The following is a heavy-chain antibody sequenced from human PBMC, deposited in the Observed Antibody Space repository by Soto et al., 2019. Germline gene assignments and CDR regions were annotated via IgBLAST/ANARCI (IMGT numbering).Heavy chain of an antibody. CDR2: ISGSGGGT. J-gene: IGHJ4*02. CDR1: GFTFSGYA. D-gene: IGHD3-10*01. Sequence: GESLKISCVGSGFTFSGYAMTWVRQVPGKGLEWVSVISGSGGGTYYAGSLKGRFAVSRDNSRNTLYLQINSLTAEDTAVYYCAKASGYGSGSLDYWGQGALVTVSS. CDR3: AKASGYGSGSLDY. V-gene: IGHV3-23*01.